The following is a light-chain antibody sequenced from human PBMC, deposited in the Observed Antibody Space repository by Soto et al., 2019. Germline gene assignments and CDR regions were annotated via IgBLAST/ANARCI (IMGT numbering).Light chain of an antibody. V-gene: IGLV2-14*01. CDR1: SSDVGGYNY. J-gene: IGLJ3*02. Sequence: QSPLTQPASVSGSPGQSITISCTGTSSDVGGYNYVSWYQQHPGKAPKLMIYDVSNRPSGVSNRFSGSKSGNTASLTISGLQAEEEADYCCSSYTSSSTLVVFGGGTKLTVL. CDR2: DVS. CDR3: SSYTSSSTLVV.